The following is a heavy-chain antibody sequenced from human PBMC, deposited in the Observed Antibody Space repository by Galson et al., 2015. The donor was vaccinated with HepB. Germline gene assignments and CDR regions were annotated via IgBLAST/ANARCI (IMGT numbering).Heavy chain of an antibody. CDR3: AKDTITYYYDSSGYIDY. Sequence: SLRLSCAASGFTFSSYGMHWVRQAPGKGLEWVAVISYDGSNKYYADSVKGRFTISRDNSKNTLYLQMNSLRAEDTAVYYCAKDTITYYYDSSGYIDYWGQGTLVTVSS. V-gene: IGHV3-30*18. J-gene: IGHJ4*02. CDR2: ISYDGSNK. CDR1: GFTFSSYG. D-gene: IGHD3-22*01.